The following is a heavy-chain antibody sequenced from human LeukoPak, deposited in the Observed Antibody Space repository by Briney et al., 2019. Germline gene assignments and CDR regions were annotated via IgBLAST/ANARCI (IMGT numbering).Heavy chain of an antibody. Sequence: SETLSLTCTVSGGSISSYYWSWIRQPPGKGLEWVGYIYYSGSTNYNPSRKSLVSISVDTSKNQFSLMLRSVTAADTAEYYCARFARAPQYSGSYDLDDWGQGTMVTVSS. V-gene: IGHV4-59*12. D-gene: IGHD1-26*01. J-gene: IGHJ4*02. CDR1: GGSISSYY. CDR2: IYYSGST. CDR3: ARFARAPQYSGSYDLDD.